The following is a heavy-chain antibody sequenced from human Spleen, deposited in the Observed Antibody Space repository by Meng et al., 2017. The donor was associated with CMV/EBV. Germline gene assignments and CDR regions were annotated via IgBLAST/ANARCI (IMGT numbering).Heavy chain of an antibody. Sequence: GGSFASNAVRRVRQARVQGLEAMGGSSHIFCTADYVQGLQGRVTVTTNESMSTDNKELSSLTSEDTAGYYCARGANNWNYYRNFDPWGQGTLVTVSS. V-gene: IGHV1-69*05. CDR1: GGSFASNA. D-gene: IGHD1-7*01. CDR2: SSHIFCTA. J-gene: IGHJ5*02. CDR3: ARGANNWNYYRNFDP.